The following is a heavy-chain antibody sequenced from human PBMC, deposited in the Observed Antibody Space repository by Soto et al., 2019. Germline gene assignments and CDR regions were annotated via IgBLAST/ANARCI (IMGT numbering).Heavy chain of an antibody. Sequence: GESLKISCQGSGYTFSSYWVGWVRQMPGKGLEWMGIMNPGDSDIRYSPAFQGQVTISADMSTRTAYLEWNSLKTSDSAIYFCARHQFLGSLRGWFDPWGQGTLVTVSS. CDR3: ARHQFLGSLRGWFDP. CDR1: GYTFSSYW. V-gene: IGHV5-51*01. CDR2: MNPGDSDI. J-gene: IGHJ5*02. D-gene: IGHD3-10*01.